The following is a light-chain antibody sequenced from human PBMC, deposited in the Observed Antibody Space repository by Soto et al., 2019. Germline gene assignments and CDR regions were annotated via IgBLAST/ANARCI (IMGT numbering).Light chain of an antibody. CDR2: DAS. V-gene: IGKV3-11*01. CDR1: QSVSSY. Sequence: EIVLTQSPVTLSLSPGERATLSCRASQSVSSYLAWYQQKPGQAPRLLIYDASNRATDIPARFSGSGSGTDFARTISSLGPEDPAVCYCPQRSNWPLTFGGGTKVEIK. CDR3: PQRSNWPLT. J-gene: IGKJ4*01.